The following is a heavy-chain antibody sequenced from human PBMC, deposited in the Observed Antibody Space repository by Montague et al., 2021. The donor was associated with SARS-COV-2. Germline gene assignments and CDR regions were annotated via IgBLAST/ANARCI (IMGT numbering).Heavy chain of an antibody. CDR2: TYYRSKWYH. CDR1: GDSVSSNTAT. J-gene: IGHJ3*02. D-gene: IGHD1-1*01. Sequence: CAISGDSVSSNTATWNWIRQSPSRGLEWLGRTYYRSKWYHDYAISLKSRITINPDTSKNQFSLQLSSVAPEDTAVFYCARTTTRMFDPENAFDIWGQGTMVTVSS. V-gene: IGHV6-1*01. CDR3: ARTTTRMFDPENAFDI.